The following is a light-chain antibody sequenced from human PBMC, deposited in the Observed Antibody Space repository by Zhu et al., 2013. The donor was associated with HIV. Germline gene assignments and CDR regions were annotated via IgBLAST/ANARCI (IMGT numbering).Light chain of an antibody. CDR3: NSYTTNSTHWV. CDR1: SSDVGGYNS. J-gene: IGLJ3*02. CDR2: EVN. Sequence: QSALTQPASVSGSPGQSITISCTGTSSDVGGYNSVSWYQQHPGKAPKLMIYEVNYRPSGVSNRFSGSKSGNTASLTISGLQAEDEADYYCNSYTTNSTHWVFGGGTKLTVL. V-gene: IGLV2-14*01.